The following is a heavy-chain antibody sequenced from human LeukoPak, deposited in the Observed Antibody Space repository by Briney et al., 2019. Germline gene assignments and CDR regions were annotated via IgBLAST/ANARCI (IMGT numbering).Heavy chain of an antibody. V-gene: IGHV4-59*06. Sequence: SETLSLTCTVSGGSISSYYWSWIRQHPGKGLEWIGYIYYSGSTYYNPSLKSRVTISVDTSKNQFSLKLSSVTAADTAVYYCARELRFLSGMDVWGQGTTVTVSS. D-gene: IGHD3-3*01. J-gene: IGHJ6*02. CDR2: IYYSGST. CDR1: GGSISSYY. CDR3: ARELRFLSGMDV.